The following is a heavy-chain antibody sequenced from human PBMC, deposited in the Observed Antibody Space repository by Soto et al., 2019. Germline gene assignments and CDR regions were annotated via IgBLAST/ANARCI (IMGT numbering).Heavy chain of an antibody. Sequence: EVQLLESGGGLVQPGGSLRLSCAASGFTFSSYAMSWVRQAPGKGLEWVSAISGSGGSTYYADSVKGRFTISRDNSKNTLYLQMNSLRAEDTAVYYCAKDDFDNDILTPPLDYLGQGTLVTVSS. CDR1: GFTFSSYA. CDR2: ISGSGGST. CDR3: AKDDFDNDILTPPLDY. J-gene: IGHJ4*02. V-gene: IGHV3-23*01. D-gene: IGHD3-9*01.